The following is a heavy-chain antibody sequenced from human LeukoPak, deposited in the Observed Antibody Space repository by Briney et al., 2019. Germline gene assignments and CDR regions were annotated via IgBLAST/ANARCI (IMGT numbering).Heavy chain of an antibody. V-gene: IGHV3-23*01. J-gene: IGHJ4*02. CDR3: AKDNPKVTGSAPDY. CDR2: ISGSGGST. Sequence: GGALRLSCAASGFTFSSYAMSWVRQAPGKGLEWVSAISGSGGSTYYADSVKGRFTISRDNSKNTLYLQMNSLRAEDTAVYYCAKDNPKVTGSAPDYWGQGTLVTVSS. D-gene: IGHD3-9*01. CDR1: GFTFSSYA.